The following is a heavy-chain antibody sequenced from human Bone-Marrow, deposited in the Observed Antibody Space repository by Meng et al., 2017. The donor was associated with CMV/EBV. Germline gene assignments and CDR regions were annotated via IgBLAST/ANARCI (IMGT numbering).Heavy chain of an antibody. D-gene: IGHD6-6*01. Sequence: GESLKISCAASGFTFSSYAMSWVRQAPGKGLEWVSAISGSGGSTYYADSVKGRFTISRDNSKNTLYLEMNSLRAEDTAVYYCAKDLTPQLVPTYIDYWGQGTLVTVSS. V-gene: IGHV3-23*01. CDR3: AKDLTPQLVPTYIDY. CDR2: ISGSGGST. CDR1: GFTFSSYA. J-gene: IGHJ4*02.